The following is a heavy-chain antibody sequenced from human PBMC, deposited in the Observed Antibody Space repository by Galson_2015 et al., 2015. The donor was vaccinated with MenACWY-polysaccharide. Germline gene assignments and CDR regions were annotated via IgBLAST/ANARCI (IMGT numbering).Heavy chain of an antibody. V-gene: IGHV7-4-1*02. CDR3: AREPTYSGSFGWFDS. CDR1: GYTFTSYA. D-gene: IGHD1-26*01. CDR2: INTNTGNP. J-gene: IGHJ5*01. Sequence: SVKVSCKASGYTFTSYAMNWVRQAPGQGLEWMGWINTNTGNPTYAQGFTGRVVFSLDTSVSTAYLQISSLKAEDTAIYYCAREPTYSGSFGWFDSWGQGTLVTVSS.